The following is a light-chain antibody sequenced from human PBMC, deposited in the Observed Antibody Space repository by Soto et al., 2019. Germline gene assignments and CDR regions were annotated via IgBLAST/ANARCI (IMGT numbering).Light chain of an antibody. CDR1: QIGSGN. Sequence: ELVLTQSPGTLSLSPGDSAALSCKASQIGSGNYLSWYQQKSGQAPRLLIYATSTRAPGIPDRFSGSGSATDFSLIISSLQSEDFAVYYCQQYNNWPPYTFGQGTKLEIK. CDR3: QQYNNWPPYT. CDR2: ATS. J-gene: IGKJ2*01. V-gene: IGKV3D-15*01.